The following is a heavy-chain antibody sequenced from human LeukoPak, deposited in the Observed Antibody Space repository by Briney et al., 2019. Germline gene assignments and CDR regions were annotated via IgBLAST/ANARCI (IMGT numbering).Heavy chain of an antibody. Sequence: GGSLRLSCTGSGFLFNDFAVSWVRQAPGKGLEWVGFIRSIAYGGATEYAASVKGRFTISRDDSERIAYLQLDSLNSEDSGIYYCARDQDIVPRSRAFDNWGRGTLVTVSS. CDR1: GFLFNDFA. D-gene: IGHD2-15*01. CDR2: IRSIAYGGAT. J-gene: IGHJ4*02. CDR3: ARDQDIVPRSRAFDN. V-gene: IGHV3-49*04.